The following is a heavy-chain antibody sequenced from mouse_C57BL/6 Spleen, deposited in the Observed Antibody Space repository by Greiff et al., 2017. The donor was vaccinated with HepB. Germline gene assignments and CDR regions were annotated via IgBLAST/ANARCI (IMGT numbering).Heavy chain of an antibody. Sequence: VQGVESGPGLVAPSQSLSITCTVSGFSLTSYGVDWVRQSPGKGLEWLGVIWGVGSTNYNSALKSRLSISKDNSKSQVFLKMNSLQTDDTAMYYCAREWLYYYGSSSYYAMDYWGQGTSVTVSS. D-gene: IGHD1-1*01. CDR2: IWGVGST. J-gene: IGHJ4*01. V-gene: IGHV2-6*01. CDR1: GFSLTSYG. CDR3: AREWLYYYGSSSYYAMDY.